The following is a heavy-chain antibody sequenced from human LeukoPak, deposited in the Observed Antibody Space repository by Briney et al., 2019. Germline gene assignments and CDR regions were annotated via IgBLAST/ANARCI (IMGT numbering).Heavy chain of an antibody. Sequence: GGSLRLSCAASGFTFSTYAVSWVRQAPGKGLEWVSAISGSGDNTYYAESVKGRFTISRDNTKNTLYLHLNSLRAEETAIYYCAREGGSGSGVDYWGQGAVVTVSS. J-gene: IGHJ4*02. D-gene: IGHD3-10*01. V-gene: IGHV3-23*01. CDR2: ISGSGDNT. CDR3: AREGGSGSGVDY. CDR1: GFTFSTYA.